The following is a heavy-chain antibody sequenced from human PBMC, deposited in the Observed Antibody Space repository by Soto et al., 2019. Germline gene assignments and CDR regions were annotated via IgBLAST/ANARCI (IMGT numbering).Heavy chain of an antibody. CDR1: GYTFTDYY. J-gene: IGHJ6*02. CDR2: INPNSGGT. D-gene: IGHD3-9*01. V-gene: IGHV1-2*04. CDR3: ARGSVLRYFDWLTGNGMDV. Sequence: ASVKVSCKASGYTFTDYYMHWVRQAPGQGLEWMGWINPNSGGTNYAQKFQGWVTMTRDTSISTAYMELSRLRSDDTAVYYCARGSVLRYFDWLTGNGMDVWGQGXTVTVSS.